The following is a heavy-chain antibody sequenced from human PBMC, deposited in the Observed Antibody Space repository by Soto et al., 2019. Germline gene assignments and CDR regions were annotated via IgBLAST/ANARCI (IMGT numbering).Heavy chain of an antibody. D-gene: IGHD6-6*01. Sequence: AGGSLRLSCTASGFTFRSYSMNWVRQAPGRGLEWVSYISGVSTTIYYADSVKGRFTISRDNAKNSLYLQVSSLRDEDTAVYYCARAIAARAYYYYGMDVWGQGTTVTVSS. V-gene: IGHV3-48*02. CDR3: ARAIAARAYYYYGMDV. CDR1: GFTFRSYS. J-gene: IGHJ6*02. CDR2: ISGVSTTI.